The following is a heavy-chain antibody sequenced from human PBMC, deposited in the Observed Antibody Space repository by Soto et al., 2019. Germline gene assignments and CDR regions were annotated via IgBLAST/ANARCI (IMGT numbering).Heavy chain of an antibody. CDR2: IYATGTT. Sequence: SETLSLTCTVSGASISCFYWSWIRKAAGKGLEWIGRIYATGTTDYNPSLKSRVMMSVDTSKKQFSLKLRSVTAADTAVYYCVRDGTKTLRDWFDPWGQGISVTVSS. CDR1: GASISCFY. J-gene: IGHJ5*02. V-gene: IGHV4-4*07. D-gene: IGHD1-1*01. CDR3: VRDGTKTLRDWFDP.